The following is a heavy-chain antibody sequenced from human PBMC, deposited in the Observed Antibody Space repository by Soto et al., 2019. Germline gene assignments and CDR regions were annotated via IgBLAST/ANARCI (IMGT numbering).Heavy chain of an antibody. CDR2: ISPYNGNT. J-gene: IGHJ5*02. D-gene: IGHD2-2*02. CDR3: ARQDVVVPAAIPKFDP. CDR1: GYSFTSYG. V-gene: IGHV1-18*04. Sequence: ASVKVSCKASGYSFTSYGISWVRQAPGQGLEWMGWISPYNGNTNYAQKLQGRVTMTTDTSTSTAYMELRSLRSDDTAVYYCARQDVVVPAAIPKFDPWGQGTLVTVSS.